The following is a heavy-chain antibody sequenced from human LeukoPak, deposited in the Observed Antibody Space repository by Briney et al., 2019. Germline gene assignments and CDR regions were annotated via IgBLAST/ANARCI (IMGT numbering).Heavy chain of an antibody. D-gene: IGHD3-10*01. V-gene: IGHV1-2*02. Sequence: GASVKVSCKASGYTFTGYYMHWVRQAPGQGLEWMGWINPNSGGTNYAQKFQGRVTMTRDTSISTAYMELSRLRSDDTAVYYCARRPRPGSGSYYTYWGQGTLVTVSS. CDR2: INPNSGGT. CDR3: ARRPRPGSGSYYTY. J-gene: IGHJ4*02. CDR1: GYTFTGYY.